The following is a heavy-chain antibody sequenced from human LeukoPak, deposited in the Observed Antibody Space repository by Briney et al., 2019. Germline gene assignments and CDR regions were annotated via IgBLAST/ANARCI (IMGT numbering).Heavy chain of an antibody. CDR3: ARGPYDILTAYYSFGY. V-gene: IGHV4-59*08. Sequence: SETLSLTCTVSGASITSSYWTWIRQPPGKGLEWIGCVFYSGSTNYNPSLKSRVTISEDTSKNQFSLKLSSVTAADTAVYYCARGPYDILTAYYSFGYWGQGTLVTVSS. CDR1: GASITSSY. D-gene: IGHD3-9*01. CDR2: VFYSGST. J-gene: IGHJ4*02.